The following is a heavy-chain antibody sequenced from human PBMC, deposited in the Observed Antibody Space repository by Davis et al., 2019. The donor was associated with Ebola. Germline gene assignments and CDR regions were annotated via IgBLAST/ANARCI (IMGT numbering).Heavy chain of an antibody. D-gene: IGHD3-22*01. CDR2: ISGSGGNT. CDR1: GFTFSSYA. Sequence: GGSLRLSCAASGFTFSSYAMSWVRQAPGKGLEWVSSISGSGGNTYYADSVKGRFTISRDNSKSTLYLQMNTLRAEDTAVYYCAKGDRVIYYYDSSDDYWGQGTLVTV. CDR3: AKGDRVIYYYDSSDDY. V-gene: IGHV3-23*01. J-gene: IGHJ4*02.